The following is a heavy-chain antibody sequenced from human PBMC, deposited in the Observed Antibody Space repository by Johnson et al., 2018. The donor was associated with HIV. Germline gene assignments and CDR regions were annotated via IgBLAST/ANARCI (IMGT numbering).Heavy chain of an antibody. J-gene: IGHJ3*02. CDR2: IKSKTDGGTT. CDR1: GFTFNNAW. D-gene: IGHD3-16*02. CDR3: TTAIVIDAFDI. V-gene: IGHV3-15*01. Sequence: VQLVESGGGVVQPGRSLRLPCAASGFTFNNAWMNWVRQAPGKGLEWVGRIKSKTDGGTTDYAAPVKGKFSISRDDSKNTLFLQMSSLKTDDTAVYYCTTAIVIDAFDIWGQGTMVTVSS.